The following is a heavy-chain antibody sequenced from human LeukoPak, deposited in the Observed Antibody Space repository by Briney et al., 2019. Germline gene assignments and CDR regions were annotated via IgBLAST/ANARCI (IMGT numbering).Heavy chain of an antibody. J-gene: IGHJ3*02. CDR1: GFTFSSYE. V-gene: IGHV3-48*03. CDR2: ISSSGSTI. CDR3: ARGGFGLDAFDI. D-gene: IGHD3-10*01. Sequence: GGSLRLSCAASGFTFSSYEMNWVRQAPGKGLEWVSYISSSGSTIYYADSAKGRFTISRDNAKNSLYLQMNSLRAEDTAVYYCARGGFGLDAFDIWGQGTMVTVSS.